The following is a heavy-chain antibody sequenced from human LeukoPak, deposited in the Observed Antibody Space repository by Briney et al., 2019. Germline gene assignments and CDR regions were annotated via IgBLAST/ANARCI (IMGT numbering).Heavy chain of an antibody. V-gene: IGHV3-53*05. CDR2: IYSGGST. CDR3: TRKWFEYYFDY. Sequence: GGSLRLSCAASGFTVSSNYMSWVRQAPGKGLEWVSVIYSGGSTYYADSVKGRFTISRDNSKNTLYLQMNSLRAEDTAVYYCTRKWFEYYFDYWGQGTLVTVSS. J-gene: IGHJ4*02. D-gene: IGHD3-10*01. CDR1: GFTVSSNY.